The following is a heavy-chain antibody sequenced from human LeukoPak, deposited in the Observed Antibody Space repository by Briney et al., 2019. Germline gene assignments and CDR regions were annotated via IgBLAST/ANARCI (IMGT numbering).Heavy chain of an antibody. CDR3: ARGISSLSYGNY. V-gene: IGHV1-69*13. Sequence: SVTVSCKASGGTFSSYAISWVRQAPGQGLEWMGGIIPIFGTANYAQKFQGRVTITADESTGTAYMELSSLRSEDTAVYYCARGISSLSYGNYWGQGTLVTVSS. CDR1: GGTFSSYA. J-gene: IGHJ4*02. CDR2: IIPIFGTA. D-gene: IGHD4-17*01.